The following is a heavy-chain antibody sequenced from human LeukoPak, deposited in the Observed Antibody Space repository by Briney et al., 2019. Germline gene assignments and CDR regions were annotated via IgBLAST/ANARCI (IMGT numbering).Heavy chain of an antibody. CDR2: INLGDGTT. V-gene: IGHV1-46*03. D-gene: IGHD6-6*01. CDR3: SKVGQLVFDY. J-gene: IGHJ4*02. CDR1: GYTFTNDY. Sequence: ASVKVSCKTSGYTFTNDYMHWVRQAPGQGLEWMGVINLGDGTTKYAQKFQGRVTITRDTSTSTLYMELSSLRSEDTAMYYCSKVGQLVFDYWGQGTLVTVSS.